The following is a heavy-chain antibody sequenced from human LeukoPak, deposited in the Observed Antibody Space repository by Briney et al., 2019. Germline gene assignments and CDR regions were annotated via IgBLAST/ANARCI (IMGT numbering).Heavy chain of an antibody. CDR1: GGSISSYY. CDR3: ARGGEYYYYYMDV. V-gene: IGHV4-59*01. D-gene: IGHD7-27*01. Sequence: PWETLSLTCTVSGGSISSYYWSWIRQPPGKGLEWIGYIYYSGSTNYNPSLKSRVTISVDTSKNQFSLKLSSVTAADTAVYYCARGGEYYYYYMDVWGKGTTVTVSS. J-gene: IGHJ6*03. CDR2: IYYSGST.